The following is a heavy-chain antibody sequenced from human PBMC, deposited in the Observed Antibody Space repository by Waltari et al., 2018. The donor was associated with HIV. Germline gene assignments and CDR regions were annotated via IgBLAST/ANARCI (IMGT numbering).Heavy chain of an antibody. Sequence: QLQLQESGPGLVKPSETLSLTCTVSGGSISSSSYYWGWIRQPPGKGLEWIGSIYYSGSTYYNPPLKSRGTISVDTSKNHFSLKLSSVTAADTAVYYCARLNVVGATTRQDYWGQGTLVTVSS. CDR2: IYYSGST. J-gene: IGHJ4*02. CDR1: GGSISSSSYY. D-gene: IGHD1-26*01. CDR3: ARLNVVGATTRQDY. V-gene: IGHV4-39*01.